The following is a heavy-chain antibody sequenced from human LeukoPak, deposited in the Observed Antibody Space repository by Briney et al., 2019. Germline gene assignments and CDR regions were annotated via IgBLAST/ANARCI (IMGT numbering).Heavy chain of an antibody. V-gene: IGHV4-59*08. Sequence: PSEILSLTCTVSGGSISNYYWSWIRQPPGKGLEWIGNIYYVGNTNYNPSLKSRVTISVDTSKNQFSLKLSSVTAADTAMYYCARHREQRWLQFHFDSWGQGTLVTVSS. CDR2: IYYVGNT. CDR3: ARHREQRWLQFHFDS. CDR1: GGSISNYY. D-gene: IGHD5-24*01. J-gene: IGHJ4*02.